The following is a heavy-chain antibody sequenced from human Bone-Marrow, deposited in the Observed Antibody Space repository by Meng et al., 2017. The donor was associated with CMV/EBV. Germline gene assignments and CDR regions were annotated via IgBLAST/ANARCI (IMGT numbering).Heavy chain of an antibody. CDR2: IVVGSNKT. Sequence: SVKVSCKASGFTFSSSAVQWVRQARGQRLEWIGWIVVGSNKTKYAQRFQERVTITRDMSTSTAYMELSSLRSEDTAVYYCARGRRSITIFGVVIMHGMDVWGQGTTVTVSS. CDR1: GFTFSSSA. D-gene: IGHD3-3*01. V-gene: IGHV1-58*01. CDR3: ARGRRSITIFGVVIMHGMDV. J-gene: IGHJ6*02.